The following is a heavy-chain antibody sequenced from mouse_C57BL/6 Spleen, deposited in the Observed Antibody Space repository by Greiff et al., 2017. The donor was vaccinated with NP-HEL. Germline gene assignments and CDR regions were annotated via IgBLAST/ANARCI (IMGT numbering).Heavy chain of an antibody. CDR1: GFTFSSYG. D-gene: IGHD2-3*01. Sequence: EVKLMESGGDLVKPGGSLKLSCAASGFTFSSYGMSWVRQTPDKRLEWVATISSGGSYTYYPDSVKGRFTISRDNAKNTLYLQMSSLKSEDTAMYYCAIQYGYYGFAYWGQGTLVTVSA. V-gene: IGHV5-6*01. CDR3: AIQYGYYGFAY. J-gene: IGHJ3*01. CDR2: ISSGGSYT.